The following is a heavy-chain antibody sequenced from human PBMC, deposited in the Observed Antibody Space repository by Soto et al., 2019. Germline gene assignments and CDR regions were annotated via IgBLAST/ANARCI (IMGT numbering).Heavy chain of an antibody. CDR3: ALFSQYSSGYYFRTFFDY. J-gene: IGHJ4*02. CDR2: FDPEDGET. D-gene: IGHD3-22*01. CDR1: GYTLTELS. Sequence: GASVKVSCKVSGYTLTELSMHWVRQAPGKGLEWMGGFDPEDGETIYAQKFQGRVTMTEDTSTDTAYMELSSLRSEDTAVYYCALFSQYSSGYYFRTFFDYWGQGTLVTVSS. V-gene: IGHV1-24*01.